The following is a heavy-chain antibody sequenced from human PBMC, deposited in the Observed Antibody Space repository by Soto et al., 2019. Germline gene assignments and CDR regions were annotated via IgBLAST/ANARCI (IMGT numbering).Heavy chain of an antibody. V-gene: IGHV3-30-3*01. J-gene: IGHJ4*02. D-gene: IGHD5-12*01. Sequence: QVQLVESGGGVVQPGRSLRLSCAASGFTFSSYAMHWVRQAPGKGLEWVAVISYDGSNKYYADSVKGRFTISRDNSKNTLYLQMNSLRAEYTAVYYCARVGSSGYDSGPFDYWGQGTLVTVSS. CDR1: GFTFSSYA. CDR3: ARVGSSGYDSGPFDY. CDR2: ISYDGSNK.